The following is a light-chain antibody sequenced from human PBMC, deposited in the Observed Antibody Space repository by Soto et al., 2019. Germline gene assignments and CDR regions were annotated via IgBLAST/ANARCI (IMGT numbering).Light chain of an antibody. Sequence: QSALTQPASVSGSPGQSITISCTGTSSDVGDYNYVSWYQQHPGKAPKVMIYEVSHRPSGVSNRFSGSKSANTASLTISGLQADDESDYYCCSYGGRSTDVFGTGTKLTVL. V-gene: IGLV2-14*01. CDR3: CSYGGRSTDV. CDR2: EVS. J-gene: IGLJ1*01. CDR1: SSDVGDYNY.